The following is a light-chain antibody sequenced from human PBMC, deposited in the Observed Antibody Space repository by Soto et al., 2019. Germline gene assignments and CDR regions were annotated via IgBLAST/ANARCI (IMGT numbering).Light chain of an antibody. V-gene: IGKV3D-20*01. J-gene: IGKJ1*01. CDR3: QQYGSSPPWT. CDR2: DAL. Sequence: IVWTQSPATLSLSPGERATLSCRASQSASSYLAWYQQKPGQTPRLLIYDALNRATGIPASFSGTGSGTDFTLTISRLEPEDFAVYYCQQYGSSPPWTFGQGTKVDIK. CDR1: QSASSY.